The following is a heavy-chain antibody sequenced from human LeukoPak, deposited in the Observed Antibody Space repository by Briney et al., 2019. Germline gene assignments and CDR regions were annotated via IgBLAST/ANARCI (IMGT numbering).Heavy chain of an antibody. D-gene: IGHD6-19*01. CDR2: ISSRDGTI. V-gene: IGHV3-11*01. CDR3: ARETVAGTFDQ. J-gene: IGHJ4*02. Sequence: GGSLRLSCGVCGFTLSDYYISWIRQAPGKGLKWVSYISSRDGTIHFADSVRGRFTISWDNAKNSLYLQMDSLRVDDTAVYYCARETVAGTFDQWVQGTLVTVS. CDR1: GFTLSDYY.